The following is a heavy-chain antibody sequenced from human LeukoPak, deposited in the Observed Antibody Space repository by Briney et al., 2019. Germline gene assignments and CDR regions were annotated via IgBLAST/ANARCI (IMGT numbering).Heavy chain of an antibody. Sequence: QPGGSLRLSCAASGFTFSSYAMGWVRQAPGKGLEWFSAISGNSGSDTYYADAVKGRFTISRDNSQTTLYLEMNRLRAEESPVYYCAKGNSSGRPYFFDYWGQGSLVAVSS. J-gene: IGHJ4*02. CDR2: ISGNSGSDT. V-gene: IGHV3-23*01. CDR3: AKGNSSGRPYFFDY. D-gene: IGHD3-3*01. CDR1: GFTFSSYA.